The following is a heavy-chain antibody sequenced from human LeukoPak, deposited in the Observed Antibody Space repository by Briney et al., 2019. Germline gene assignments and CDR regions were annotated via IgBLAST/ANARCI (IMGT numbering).Heavy chain of an antibody. CDR3: AREAVGAAAGSDGYYYYGMDV. Sequence: SDPETLVCALWVGPKCSSNGLSWLRYRQGTGLDCIGELYHSESTNCRPSLKSRVTISVDKSKSQFSLKMSSVTAADTAVYYCAREAVGAAAGSDGYYYYGMDVWGQGTTVTVSS. V-gene: IGHV4-4*02. CDR2: LYHSEST. CDR1: VGPKCSSNG. D-gene: IGHD6-13*01. J-gene: IGHJ6*02.